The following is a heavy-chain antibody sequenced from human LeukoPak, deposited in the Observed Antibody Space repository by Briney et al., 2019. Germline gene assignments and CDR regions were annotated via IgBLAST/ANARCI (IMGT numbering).Heavy chain of an antibody. CDR1: GFTFSSYW. D-gene: IGHD2-2*01. J-gene: IGHJ4*02. Sequence: GGSLRLSCAASGFTFSSYWMHWVRQGPGKGLVWVSRVNSDGSRTGYADSVKGRFTISRDNAKNTLYLQMNSLRAEDTAVYYCARDQCSGPNCQVALDYWGQGTLVTVSS. CDR2: VNSDGSRT. V-gene: IGHV3-74*01. CDR3: ARDQCSGPNCQVALDY.